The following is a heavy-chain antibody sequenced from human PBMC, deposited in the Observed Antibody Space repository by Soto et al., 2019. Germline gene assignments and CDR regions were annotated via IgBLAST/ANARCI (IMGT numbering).Heavy chain of an antibody. J-gene: IGHJ5*02. CDR1: GRSTSSGGYY. V-gene: IGHV4-61*08. D-gene: IGHD2-15*01. CDR3: ARDKYCSGGSCRKNWFDP. CDR2: IYYTGST. Sequence: SETLSLTCNVSGRSTSSGGYYWSWIRQHPGQGLEWIGSIYYTGSTSYTPSLKSRATISLDMSKNHFSLKLTSVTAADTAVYYCARDKYCSGGSCRKNWFDPWGQGTLVTVSS.